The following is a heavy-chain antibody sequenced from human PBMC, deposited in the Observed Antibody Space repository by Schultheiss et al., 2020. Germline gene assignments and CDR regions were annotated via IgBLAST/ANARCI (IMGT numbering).Heavy chain of an antibody. V-gene: IGHV3-23*01. Sequence: GGSLRLSCAASGFSFSSYAMTWVRQAPGKGLQWVSTISSSGTFYAESVKGRFTISRDNAKNTLYLQMNSLRAEDTAVYYCARGERGSLDYWGQGTLVTVSS. CDR2: ISSSGT. CDR1: GFSFSSYA. CDR3: ARGERGSLDY. J-gene: IGHJ4*02. D-gene: IGHD3-16*01.